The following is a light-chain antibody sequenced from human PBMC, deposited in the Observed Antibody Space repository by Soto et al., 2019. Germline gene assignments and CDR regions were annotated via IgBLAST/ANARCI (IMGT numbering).Light chain of an antibody. CDR3: MQALHPPPT. CDR1: QSLLHSDGYNH. CDR2: EGS. V-gene: IGKV2-28*01. Sequence: DIVMTQAPLSLPVTPGEPASISCRSSQSLLHSDGYNHLDWYLQKPGQSPQLLIYEGSKRASGVTDRFSGSGSGTDFTLKISRVEADDVGIYHCMQALHPPPTFGGGTKVEIK. J-gene: IGKJ4*01.